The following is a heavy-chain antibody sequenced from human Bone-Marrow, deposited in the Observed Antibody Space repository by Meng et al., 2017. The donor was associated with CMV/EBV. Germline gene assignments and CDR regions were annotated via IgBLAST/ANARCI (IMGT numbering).Heavy chain of an antibody. Sequence: SETLSLTCTVSGGSASRGSNYWSWIRQPPGKGLEWIGYIHSSGSTNYNPSLRSRVTLSLDTSKNQFSLKLSSVTAADTAVYHCARRPWGGLDYWGQGALVTVSS. J-gene: IGHJ4*02. CDR2: IHSSGST. V-gene: IGHV4-61*01. CDR3: ARRPWGGLDY. CDR1: GGSASRGSNY. D-gene: IGHD3-16*01.